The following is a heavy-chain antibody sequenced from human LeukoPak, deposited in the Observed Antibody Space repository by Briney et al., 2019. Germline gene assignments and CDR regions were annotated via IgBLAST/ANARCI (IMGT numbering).Heavy chain of an antibody. V-gene: IGHV1-8*01. J-gene: IGHJ5*02. Sequence: ASVKVSCKASGYTFTSYDINWVRQATGQGLEWMGWMNPNSGNTGYAQKFQGRVTMTRNTSISTACMELSSLRSEDTAVYYCARGYSSSWYISKNWFDPWGQGTLVTVSS. CDR1: GYTFTSYD. CDR3: ARGYSSSWYISKNWFDP. D-gene: IGHD6-13*01. CDR2: MNPNSGNT.